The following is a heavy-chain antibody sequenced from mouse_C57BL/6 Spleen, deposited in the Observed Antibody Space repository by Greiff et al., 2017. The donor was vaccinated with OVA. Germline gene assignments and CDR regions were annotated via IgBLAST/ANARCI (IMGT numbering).Heavy chain of an antibody. CDR1: GYTFTDYE. D-gene: IGHD2-4*01. J-gene: IGHJ1*03. Sequence: VQLQQSGAELVRPGASVTLSCKASGYTFTDYEMHWVKQTPVHGLEWIGAIDPETGGTAYNQKFKGKAILTADKSSSTAYMELRSLTSEDSAVYYCTRYPYYDYDWYFDVWGTGTTVTVSA. CDR2: IDPETGGT. CDR3: TRYPYYDYDWYFDV. V-gene: IGHV1-15*01.